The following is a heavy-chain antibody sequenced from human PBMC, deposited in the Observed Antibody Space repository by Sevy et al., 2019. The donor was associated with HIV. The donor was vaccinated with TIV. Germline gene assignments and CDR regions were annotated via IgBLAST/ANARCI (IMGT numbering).Heavy chain of an antibody. CDR3: ARDLISGSYSQSLDY. Sequence: GGSLRLSCAASGFNFGSHAMHWDRQAPGKGLDWVAVISSDGNSQYSADSVKGRFTISRDNSKNTLYLQMDSLRVEDTAVYYCARDLISGSYSQSLDYWGQGTLVTVSS. CDR2: ISSDGNSQ. CDR1: GFNFGSHA. V-gene: IGHV3-30*04. D-gene: IGHD1-26*01. J-gene: IGHJ4*02.